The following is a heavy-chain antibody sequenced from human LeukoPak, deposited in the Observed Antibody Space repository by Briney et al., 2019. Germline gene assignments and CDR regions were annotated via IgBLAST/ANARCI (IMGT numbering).Heavy chain of an antibody. D-gene: IGHD5-18*01. CDR3: AKPPTAMVTGLFFWDY. Sequence: TGGSLRLSCAASGFTFSSYAMGWVRQAPGKGLEWVSAISGSGGSTYYADSVKGRFTISRDNSKNTLYLQMNSLRAEDTAVYYCAKPPTAMVTGLFFWDYWGQGTLVTVSS. J-gene: IGHJ4*02. CDR1: GFTFSSYA. V-gene: IGHV3-23*01. CDR2: ISGSGGST.